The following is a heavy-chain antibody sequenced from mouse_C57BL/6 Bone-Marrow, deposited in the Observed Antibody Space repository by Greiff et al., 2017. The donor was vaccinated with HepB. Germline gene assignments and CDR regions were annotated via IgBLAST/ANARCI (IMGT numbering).Heavy chain of an antibody. CDR2: IYPYNGVS. Sequence: VTLKESGPELVKPGASVKISCKASGYSFTGYYMHWVKQSHGNILDWIGYIYPYNGVSSYNQKFKGKATLTVDKSSSTAYMELRSLTSEDSAVYYCARRLRRGGYYAMDYWGQGTSVTVSS. CDR1: GYSFTGYY. D-gene: IGHD2-4*01. V-gene: IGHV1-31*01. CDR3: ARRLRRGGYYAMDY. J-gene: IGHJ4*01.